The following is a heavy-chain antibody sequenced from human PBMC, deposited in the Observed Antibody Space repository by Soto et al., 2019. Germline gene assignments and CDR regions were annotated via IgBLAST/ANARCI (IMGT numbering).Heavy chain of an antibody. CDR3: ARGAYGSGIPQFDY. Sequence: GASVKVSCKASGGTFSSYAISWVRQAPGQGLEWMGGIIPIFGTANYAQKFQGRVTITADESTSTAYMELSSLRSEDTAVYYCARGAYGSGIPQFDYWGQGTLVTVSS. CDR2: IIPIFGTA. J-gene: IGHJ4*02. V-gene: IGHV1-69*13. CDR1: GGTFSSYA. D-gene: IGHD3-10*01.